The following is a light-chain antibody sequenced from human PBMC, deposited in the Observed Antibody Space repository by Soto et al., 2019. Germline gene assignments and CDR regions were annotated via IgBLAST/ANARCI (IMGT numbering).Light chain of an antibody. Sequence: DIVVTQSPASLAVSLGERATINCRSSQSALNNSNRKNFLAWYQQKPGQPPKLLFYWASTREIGVPARFSGSGSGADFTLTISGLQAEDVGVYYCQQYYSLPYTVGPGTKVDSK. CDR1: QSALNNSNRKNF. CDR3: QQYYSLPYT. V-gene: IGKV4-1*01. CDR2: WAS. J-gene: IGKJ2*01.